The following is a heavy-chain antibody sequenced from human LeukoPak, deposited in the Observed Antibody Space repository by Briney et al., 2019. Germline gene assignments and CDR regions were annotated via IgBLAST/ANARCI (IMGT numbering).Heavy chain of an antibody. CDR2: TYYRSKWYN. V-gene: IGHV6-1*01. CDR1: GDSVSSNSAA. Sequence: SQTLSLTCAISGDSVSSNSAAWNWIRQSPSRGLEWLGRTYYRSKWYNDYAVSVKSRITINPDTSKHQSSLQLNSVTPEDTAVYYCARDTTYYYGSGSYYLGIFDYWGQGTLVTVSS. CDR3: ARDTTYYYGSGSYYLGIFDY. D-gene: IGHD3-10*01. J-gene: IGHJ4*02.